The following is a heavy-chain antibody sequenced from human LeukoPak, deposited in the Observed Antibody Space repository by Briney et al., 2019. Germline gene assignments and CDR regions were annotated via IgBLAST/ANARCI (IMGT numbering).Heavy chain of an antibody. V-gene: IGHV4-59*01. CDR2: IYYSGST. CDR1: GGSISSYY. CDR3: ARGVRGVITLPGAFDI. Sequence: SETLSLTCTVSGGSISSYYWSWIRQPPGKGLEWIGYIYYSGSTNYNPSLKSRVTISVDTSKNQFSLKLSSVTAADTAVYYCARGVRGVITLPGAFDIWGQGAMVTVSS. D-gene: IGHD3-10*01. J-gene: IGHJ3*02.